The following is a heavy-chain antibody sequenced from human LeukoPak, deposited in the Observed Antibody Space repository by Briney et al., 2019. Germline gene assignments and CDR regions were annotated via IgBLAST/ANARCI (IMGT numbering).Heavy chain of an antibody. Sequence: SETLSLTCAVYGGSSSGDYWSWIRQPPGKGLEWIGEINHSGSTNYNPSLKSRATISIDTSKNQFSLNLSSVTAADTAVYYCASAWVRITAVGKNTWFDPWGQGTQVTVSS. V-gene: IGHV4-34*01. J-gene: IGHJ5*02. CDR2: INHSGST. D-gene: IGHD6-13*01. CDR3: ASAWVRITAVGKNTWFDP. CDR1: GGSSSGDY.